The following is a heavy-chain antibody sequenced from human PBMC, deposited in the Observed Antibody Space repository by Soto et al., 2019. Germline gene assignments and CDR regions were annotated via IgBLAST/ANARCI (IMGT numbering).Heavy chain of an antibody. J-gene: IGHJ4*02. V-gene: IGHV4-59*12. CDR3: ARGEAYSNYQAR. Sequence: QMQLQESGPGLVKPLETLSLTCTVSGGSIKNYYWSWIRQAPGRGLEWIGEIYHSGNTNYNPSLESRVTISLDTSKNQFSLTLNSVTAADTAVYYCARGEAYSNYQARWGQGTLVTVSS. CDR2: IYHSGNT. D-gene: IGHD4-4*01. CDR1: GGSIKNYY.